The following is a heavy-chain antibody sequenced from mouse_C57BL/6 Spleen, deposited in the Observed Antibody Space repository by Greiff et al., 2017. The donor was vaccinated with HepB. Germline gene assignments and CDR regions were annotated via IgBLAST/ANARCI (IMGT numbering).Heavy chain of an antibody. D-gene: IGHD2-2*01. CDR1: GYTFTSYW. CDR2: IYPSDSET. CDR3: ARRDGYAWFAY. V-gene: IGHV1-61*01. Sequence: QVQLQQPGAELVRPGSSVKLSCKASGYTFTSYWMDWVKQRPGQGLEWIGNIYPSDSETHYNQKFKDKATVTVDKSSSTAYMQLSSLTSEDSAVYYCARRDGYAWFAYWGQGTLVTVSA. J-gene: IGHJ3*01.